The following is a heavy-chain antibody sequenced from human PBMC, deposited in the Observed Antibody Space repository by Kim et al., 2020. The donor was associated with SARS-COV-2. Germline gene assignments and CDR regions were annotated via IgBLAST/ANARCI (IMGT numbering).Heavy chain of an antibody. Sequence: SETLSLTCTLSGGSISSSVYYWGWIRQPPGKGLEWIGSSYSRGSTFYTPSLMVRVTISVDRSKNQFSLKVSSVTAADTAMYYCATKKLAADARSGYGEFDPWGQETLVSVS. CDR3: ATKKLAADARSGYGEFDP. D-gene: IGHD3-3*01. V-gene: IGHV4-39*01. CDR1: GGSISSSVYY. CDR2: SYSRGST. J-gene: IGHJ5*02.